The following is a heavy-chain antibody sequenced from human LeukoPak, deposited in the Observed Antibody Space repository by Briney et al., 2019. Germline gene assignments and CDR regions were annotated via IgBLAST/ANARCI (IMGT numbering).Heavy chain of an antibody. CDR3: ARAYQLYYYDSSGWVY. J-gene: IGHJ4*02. CDR2: ISLNGGAT. Sequence: GGSLRLSCAASGFTFEDYGMTWVRQAPGKGLEWVAGISLNGGATGYADSVKGRFTISRDNAKNFLYLQMNSLRAEDTAVYYCARAYQLYYYDSSGWVYWGRGTLVTVSS. CDR1: GFTFEDYG. V-gene: IGHV3-20*04. D-gene: IGHD3-22*01.